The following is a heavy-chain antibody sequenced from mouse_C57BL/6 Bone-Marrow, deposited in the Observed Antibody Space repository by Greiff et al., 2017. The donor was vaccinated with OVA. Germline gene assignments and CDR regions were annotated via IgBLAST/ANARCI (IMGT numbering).Heavy chain of an antibody. D-gene: IGHD2-13*01. CDR3: ARDGDYVFAD. J-gene: IGHJ3*01. V-gene: IGHV1-31*01. CDR2: IYHYNGVS. Sequence: VQLQQSGPELVKPGASVKISCKASGYPFTGYYMHWVKQSHGNILDWIGYIYHYNGVSSYTQKFKGKATLTVDKSSSTAYMELRGRTSEDCAVYYCARDGDYVFADWGQGTLVTVSA. CDR1: GYPFTGYY.